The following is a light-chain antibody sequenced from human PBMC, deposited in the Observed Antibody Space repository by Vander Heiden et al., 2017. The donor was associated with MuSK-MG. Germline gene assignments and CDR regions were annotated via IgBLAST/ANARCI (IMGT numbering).Light chain of an antibody. J-gene: IGLJ1*01. CDR2: STN. Sequence: TLVTQEPSLTVSPGGTVTLTCASSTGAVTTDNYPNWLQQKPGQAPRALIYSTNNKHSWTPARFSGSLLGGKAALTLSGVQPEDEAEYYCMLYYGGTYVFGGGTKVTVL. V-gene: IGLV7-43*01. CDR3: MLYYGGTYV. CDR1: TGAVTTDNY.